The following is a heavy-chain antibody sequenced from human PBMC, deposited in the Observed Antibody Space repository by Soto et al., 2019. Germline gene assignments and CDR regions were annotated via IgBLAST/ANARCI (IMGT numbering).Heavy chain of an antibody. CDR1: GFSLSTSGVG. V-gene: IGHV2-5*02. Sequence: QITLKESGPTLVKPTQTLTLTCTFSGFSLSTSGVGVGCIRQPPGKALEWLAVSYWDDRKFYSPSLKSRLTITKDTSKNQVVLTMTNVDPVDTATYYCTHRRVGAGMDYWGPGTLVTVSS. J-gene: IGHJ4*02. CDR3: THRRVGAGMDY. CDR2: SYWDDRK.